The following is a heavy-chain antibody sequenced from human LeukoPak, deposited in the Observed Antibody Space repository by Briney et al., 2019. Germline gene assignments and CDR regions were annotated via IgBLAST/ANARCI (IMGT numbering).Heavy chain of an antibody. CDR1: GNYW. J-gene: IGHJ4*02. D-gene: IGHD2/OR15-2a*01. V-gene: IGHV3-74*01. Sequence: GGSLRLSCAASGNYWMHWVRQVPGKGLVWVSHINSDGSWTSYADSVKGRFTIPKDNAKDTVYLQMNSLRAEDTAVYYCVSFYETYWGRGTLVTVSS. CDR3: VSFYETY. CDR2: INSDGSWT.